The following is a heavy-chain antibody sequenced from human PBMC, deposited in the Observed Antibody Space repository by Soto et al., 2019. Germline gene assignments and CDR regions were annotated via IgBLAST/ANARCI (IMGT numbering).Heavy chain of an antibody. D-gene: IGHD3-9*01. J-gene: IGHJ4*02. V-gene: IGHV4-39*01. CDR3: VSQVTYDILARPCLLGK. Sequence: QLQLRESGPGLVKPSETLSLTCTVSGGSISNTDHFWGWIRQPPGKGLEWIGSIYYTGTTYYSPSLKSRVTMSVDTCKNKCSLNLSSVAAADVAVYYCVSQVTYDILARPCLLGKWGQGSLVIVSS. CDR2: IYYTGTT. CDR1: GGSISNTDHF.